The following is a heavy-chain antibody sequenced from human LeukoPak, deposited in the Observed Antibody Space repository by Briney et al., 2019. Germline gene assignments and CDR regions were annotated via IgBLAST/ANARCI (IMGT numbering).Heavy chain of an antibody. CDR1: GCGFTSYW. Sequence: GGSLEISWQGAGCGFTSYWLGWVRPLPGKGLEWMVILYPGDSDTRYSPSFQGQVTISADKSISTAYLQWSSLKASDTAMYYCARHVSSGSYFYWGQGTLVTVSS. V-gene: IGHV5-51*01. J-gene: IGHJ4*02. CDR3: ARHVSSGSYFY. CDR2: LYPGDSDT. D-gene: IGHD1-26*01.